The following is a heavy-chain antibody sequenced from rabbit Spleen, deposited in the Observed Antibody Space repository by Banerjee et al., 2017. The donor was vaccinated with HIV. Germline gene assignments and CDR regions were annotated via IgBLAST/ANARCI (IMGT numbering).Heavy chain of an antibody. V-gene: IGHV1S45*01. J-gene: IGHJ3*01. CDR1: GFSFSSSYY. CDR2: IYISSGST. CDR3: ARSGYVGWGGDGDLTGNKL. Sequence: QEQLEESGGGLVKPEGSLTLTCKASGFSFSSSYYMCWVRQAPGKGLEWIACIYISSGSTWYASWARGRFTISKTSSTTVTLQMTSLTAADTATYFCARSGYVGWGGDGDLTGNKLWGQGTLVTVS. D-gene: IGHD4-1*01.